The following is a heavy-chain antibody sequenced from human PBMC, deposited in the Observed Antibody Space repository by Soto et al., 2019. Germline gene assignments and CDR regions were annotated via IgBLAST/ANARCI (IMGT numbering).Heavy chain of an antibody. J-gene: IGHJ3*02. CDR2: IYHSGST. CDR3: AREVTPSYYYDSSGYRHFDI. CDR1: GGSISSSNW. D-gene: IGHD3-22*01. Sequence: QVQLQESGPGLVKPSGTLSLTCAVSGGSISSSNWWSWVRQPPGKGLEWIGEIYHSGSTNYNPSLKSRVTISVDKSKNQFSLKLSSVTAADTAVYYCAREVTPSYYYDSSGYRHFDIWGQGTMVTVSS. V-gene: IGHV4-4*02.